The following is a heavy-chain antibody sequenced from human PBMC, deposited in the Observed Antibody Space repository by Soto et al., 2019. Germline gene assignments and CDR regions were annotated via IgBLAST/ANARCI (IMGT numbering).Heavy chain of an antibody. CDR2: TYYRSKWYN. CDR3: ARGGVAATYYYYYGMDV. CDR1: GDSVSSNSAA. Sequence: SQTLSLTCAISGDSVSSNSAAWNWIRQSPSRGLEWLGRTYYRSKWYNDYAVSVKSRITINPDTSKNQFSLQLNSVTPEDTAVYHCARGGVAATYYYYYGMDVWGQGTTVTVSS. V-gene: IGHV6-1*01. D-gene: IGHD2-15*01. J-gene: IGHJ6*02.